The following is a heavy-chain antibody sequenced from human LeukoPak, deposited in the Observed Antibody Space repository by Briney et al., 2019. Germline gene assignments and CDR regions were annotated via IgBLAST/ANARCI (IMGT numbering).Heavy chain of an antibody. CDR1: GFTFSDYY. Sequence: GGSQRLSCAASGFTFSDYYMRWIRQSPGKGLEWVSYISSSSSYTNHADSVKGRFTISRDNAKNSLYLQMNSQRAEDTAVYYCARPFTNGDYQYSYGMDVWGQGNTVTVSS. D-gene: IGHD4-17*01. V-gene: IGHV3-11*06. CDR3: ARPFTNGDYQYSYGMDV. J-gene: IGHJ6*02. CDR2: ISSSSSYT.